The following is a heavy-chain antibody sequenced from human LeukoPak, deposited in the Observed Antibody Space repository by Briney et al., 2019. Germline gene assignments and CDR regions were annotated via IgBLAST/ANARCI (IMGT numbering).Heavy chain of an antibody. CDR1: GGSISSGGYY. V-gene: IGHV4-31*03. Sequence: PSQTLSLTCTVSGGSISSGGYYWSWIRQHPGKVLEWIGYIYYSGSTYYNPSLKSRVTISVDTSKNQFSLKLSSVTAADTAVYYCARDAGYYYDSSGYSYFDYWGQGTLVTVSS. J-gene: IGHJ4*02. CDR2: IYYSGST. CDR3: ARDAGYYYDSSGYSYFDY. D-gene: IGHD3-22*01.